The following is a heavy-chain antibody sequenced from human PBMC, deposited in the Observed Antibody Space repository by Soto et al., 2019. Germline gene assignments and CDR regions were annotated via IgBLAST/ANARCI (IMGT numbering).Heavy chain of an antibody. CDR3: VRSSHWSFDC. CDR1: GDSVSSNSGV. J-gene: IGHJ4*02. V-gene: IGHV6-1*01. Sequence: QVQLLESGPGLVKSSQTLSLTCAISGDSVSSNSGVWNWIRQSPSRGLEWLGRTYYRSQWYSDYARSVRSRITVSPDTSKNQFALHLSSMTPEDTAVYYCVRSSHWSFDCWGQGALVIVSS. D-gene: IGHD2-8*02. CDR2: TYYRSQWYS.